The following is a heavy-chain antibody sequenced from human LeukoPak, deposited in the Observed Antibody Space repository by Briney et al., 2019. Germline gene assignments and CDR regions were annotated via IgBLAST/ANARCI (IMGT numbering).Heavy chain of an antibody. D-gene: IGHD3-3*01. CDR2: IYTSGST. Sequence: SETLSLTCTVSGGSISSYYWSWIRQPAGKGLEWIGRIYTSGSTNYNPSLKSRVTMSVDTSKNQFSLKLSSVTAADTAVYYCAREARYDFWSGKGLYYMDVWGKGTTVTVSS. CDR3: AREARYDFWSGKGLYYMDV. V-gene: IGHV4-4*07. CDR1: GGSISSYY. J-gene: IGHJ6*03.